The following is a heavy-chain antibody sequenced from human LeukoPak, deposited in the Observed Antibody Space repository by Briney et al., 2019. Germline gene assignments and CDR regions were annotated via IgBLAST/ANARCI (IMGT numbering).Heavy chain of an antibody. CDR1: GFTFSSYA. CDR2: ISYDGSNK. Sequence: GGTLRLSCAASGFTFSSYAMHWVRQAPGKGLEWVAVISYDGSNKYYADSVKGRFTISRDNSKNTLYLQMNSLRAEDTAVYYCARDSIPRGYYGSGSYFGYWGQGTLVTVSS. D-gene: IGHD3-10*01. V-gene: IGHV3-30*04. CDR3: ARDSIPRGYYGSGSYFGY. J-gene: IGHJ4*02.